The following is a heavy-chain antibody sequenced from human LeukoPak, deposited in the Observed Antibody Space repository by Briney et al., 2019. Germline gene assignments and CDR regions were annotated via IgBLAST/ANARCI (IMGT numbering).Heavy chain of an antibody. D-gene: IGHD4-17*01. V-gene: IGHV4-61*02. CDR1: GGSISSGDYY. J-gene: IGHJ4*02. CDR2: IYTSGST. CDR3: AREGADGDYSDY. Sequence: KPSETLSLTCTVSGGSISSGDYYWGWIRQPAGKGLEWIGRIYTSGSTNYNPSLKSRVTMSVDTSKNQFSLKLSSVTAADTAVYYCAREGADGDYSDYWGQGTLVTVSS.